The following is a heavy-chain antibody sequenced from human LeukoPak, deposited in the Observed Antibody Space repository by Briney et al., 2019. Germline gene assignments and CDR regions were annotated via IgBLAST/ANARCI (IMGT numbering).Heavy chain of an antibody. V-gene: IGHV4-61*02. D-gene: IGHD2-2*01. CDR2: IYTSGST. CDR3: AKDMMPYYGMDV. CDR1: GGAISSGSYY. Sequence: SETLSLTCTVSGGAISSGSYYWSWIRQPAGKGLEWIGRIYTSGSTNYNPSLKSRVTISVDTSKHQFSLKLSSVTAADTAVYYCAKDMMPYYGMDVWGQGTTVTVSS. J-gene: IGHJ6*02.